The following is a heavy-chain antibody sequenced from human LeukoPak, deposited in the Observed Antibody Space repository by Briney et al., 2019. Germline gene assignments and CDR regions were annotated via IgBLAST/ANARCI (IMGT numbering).Heavy chain of an antibody. CDR2: ISGSGGST. CDR1: GFTFSSYA. CDR3: AKDPFCSGGSCYFDY. V-gene: IGHV3-23*01. J-gene: IGHJ4*02. Sequence: RTGGSLRLSCAASGFTFSSYAMSWVRQAPGKGLEWVLAISGSGGSTYYADSVKGRFTISRDNSKNTLYLQMNSLRAEDTAVYYCAKDPFCSGGSCYFDYWGQGTPVTVSS. D-gene: IGHD2-15*01.